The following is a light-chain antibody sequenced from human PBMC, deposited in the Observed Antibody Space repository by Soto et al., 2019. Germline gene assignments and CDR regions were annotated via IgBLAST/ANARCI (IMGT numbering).Light chain of an antibody. CDR2: GAS. V-gene: IGKV3-20*01. Sequence: EIVLPQCPGTLSVSPGGRATLSCSARQSVTTRYLGWYQQKPGQTPRLLIHGASSRAAGIPDRFSGSGYGTDFTLTISRLEAEDFAVYYCQQYDSSPYTVGQGTKLEIK. CDR1: QSVTTRY. J-gene: IGKJ2*01. CDR3: QQYDSSPYT.